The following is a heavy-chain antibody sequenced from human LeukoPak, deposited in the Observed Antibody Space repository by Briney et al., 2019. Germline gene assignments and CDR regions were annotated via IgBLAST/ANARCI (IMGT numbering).Heavy chain of an antibody. D-gene: IGHD6-19*01. Sequence: GGSLRLSCAASGFTFSSYWMSWVRQAPGKGLEWVANIKQDGSEKYYVDSVKGRFTISRDNAKNSLYLQMNSLRAEDTAVYYCARDSAQWLVSYYYYYYMDVWGKGTTVTISS. CDR3: ARDSAQWLVSYYYYYYMDV. CDR2: IKQDGSEK. V-gene: IGHV3-7*01. J-gene: IGHJ6*03. CDR1: GFTFSSYW.